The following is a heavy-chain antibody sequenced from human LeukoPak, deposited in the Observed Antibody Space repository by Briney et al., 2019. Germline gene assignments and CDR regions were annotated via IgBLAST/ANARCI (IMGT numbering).Heavy chain of an antibody. V-gene: IGHV4-39*07. CDR1: GGSISSSSYY. CDR3: AREGTAGTNLNWFDP. J-gene: IGHJ5*02. D-gene: IGHD1-1*01. Sequence: PSETLSLTCTVSGGSISSSSYYWGWIRQPPGKGLEWIGSIYDSGSTYYNPSLKSRVTISVDTSKNQFSLKLSSVTAADTAVYYCAREGTAGTNLNWFDPWGQGTLVTVSS. CDR2: IYDSGST.